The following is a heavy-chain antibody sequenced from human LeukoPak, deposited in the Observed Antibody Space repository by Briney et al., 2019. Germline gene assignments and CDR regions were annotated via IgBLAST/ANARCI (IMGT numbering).Heavy chain of an antibody. CDR2: ISPSGGIT. CDR1: GFTFSTYG. V-gene: IGHV3-23*01. J-gene: IGHJ6*03. CDR3: AKRNYYFYMDV. Sequence: GGSLRLSCAASGFTFSTYGMNWVRQAPGKGLEWVSGISPSGGITYYTDSVKGRFTISRDNSKNTLYLQMNSLRAEDTAVYYCAKRNYYFYMDVWGKGTTVTVSS.